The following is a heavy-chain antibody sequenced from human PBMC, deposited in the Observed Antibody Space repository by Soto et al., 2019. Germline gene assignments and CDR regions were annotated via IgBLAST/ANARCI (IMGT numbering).Heavy chain of an antibody. CDR1: GASISSGGYY. Sequence: QVQLQESGPGLVKPSQTLSLTCTVSGASISSGGYYWSWIRQHPGKGLEWIGYIYYSGSTYYNPSLKSRVTISVDTSKNQFSLKLSSVTAADTAVYYCARGRKYCSSTSCYNWFDPWGQGTLVTVSS. CDR2: IYYSGST. D-gene: IGHD2-2*01. V-gene: IGHV4-31*03. J-gene: IGHJ5*02. CDR3: ARGRKYCSSTSCYNWFDP.